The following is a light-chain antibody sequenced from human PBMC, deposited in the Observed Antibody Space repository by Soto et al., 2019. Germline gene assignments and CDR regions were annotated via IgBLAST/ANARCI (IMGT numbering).Light chain of an antibody. CDR3: QQYDTWSPTVT. Sequence: IVMTQYPATLSVSPGERATLSCRASDSVHNNLAWYQQRPGQPPRLLIYDASSRATGIPARFSASGSGTEFTLTISSLQSEDFAVYSCQQYDTWSPTVTFGGGTKVEIK. J-gene: IGKJ4*01. V-gene: IGKV3-15*01. CDR2: DAS. CDR1: DSVHNN.